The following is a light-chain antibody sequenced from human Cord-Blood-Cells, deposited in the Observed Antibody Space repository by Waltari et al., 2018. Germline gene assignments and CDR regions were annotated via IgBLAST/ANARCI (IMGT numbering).Light chain of an antibody. J-gene: IGKJ4*01. V-gene: IGKV1-33*01. CDR2: HAS. Sequence: DIQMTHSPTPLSASVGDRVTITCQASQDISNYLKWYQQKPGKSPKVLIYHASDLETGFPSMVSGSGSGTDFTFTISSLQPEDIATYYCQQYDNLLTFGGGTKVEIK. CDR1: QDISNY. CDR3: QQYDNLLT.